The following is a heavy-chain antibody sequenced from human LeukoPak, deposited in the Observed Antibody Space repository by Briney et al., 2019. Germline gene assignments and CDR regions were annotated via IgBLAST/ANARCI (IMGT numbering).Heavy chain of an antibody. CDR1: GGSISYYY. CDR2: IYYNGST. V-gene: IGHV4-59*01. J-gene: IGHJ5*02. Sequence: PSETLSLTCTVSGGSISYYYWNWIRQPPGQGLEWIGYIYYNGSTNYNPSLKSRVTISVDTSKNQFSLRMSAVTAADTAVYYCARGLNWFDPWGQGTLLTVPS. CDR3: ARGLNWFDP.